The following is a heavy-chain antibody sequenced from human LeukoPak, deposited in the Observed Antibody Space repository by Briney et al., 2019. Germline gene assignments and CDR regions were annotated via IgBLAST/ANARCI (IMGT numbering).Heavy chain of an antibody. V-gene: IGHV3-48*01. D-gene: IGHD1-1*01. CDR3: ARDSGTAGGAFDI. CDR2: ISGSSSVM. Sequence: PGGSLRLSCAASGFTFSSHAMNWVRQAPGKGLEWISYISGSSSVMYYADSVKGRFTISRDNSKNTLYLQMNSLRAEDTAVYYCARDSGTAGGAFDIWGQGTMVTVSS. CDR1: GFTFSSHA. J-gene: IGHJ3*02.